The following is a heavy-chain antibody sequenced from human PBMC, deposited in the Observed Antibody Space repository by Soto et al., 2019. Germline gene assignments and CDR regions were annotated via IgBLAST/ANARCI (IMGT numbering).Heavy chain of an antibody. CDR2: ISGNGGTT. V-gene: IGHV3-64D*06. CDR3: VKGRKAAAGTLKSVGMDV. CDR1: GFTFNTYA. D-gene: IGHD6-13*01. J-gene: IGHJ6*02. Sequence: PWGSLRLSCSASGFTFNTYALHWVRQAPGKGLEYVSAISGNGGTTYYSDSVKGRLTVSRDNSKNTLYLQMSSLGVEDMAVYYCVKGRKAAAGTLKSVGMDVWGQGTTVTV.